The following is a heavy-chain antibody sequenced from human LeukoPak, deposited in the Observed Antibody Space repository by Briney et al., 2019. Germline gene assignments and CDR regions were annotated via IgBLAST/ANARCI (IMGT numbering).Heavy chain of an antibody. V-gene: IGHV3-30-3*01. CDR1: GFTFSSYA. D-gene: IGHD5-12*01. CDR2: ISYDGSNK. CDR3: ATLGSGYDF. J-gene: IGHJ4*02. Sequence: GGSLRLSCAASGFTFSSYAMHWVRQAPGKGLEWVAVISYDGSNKYYADSVKGRFTISRDNSKNTLYLQMNSLRAEDTAVYYCATLGSGYDFWGQGTLVTVSS.